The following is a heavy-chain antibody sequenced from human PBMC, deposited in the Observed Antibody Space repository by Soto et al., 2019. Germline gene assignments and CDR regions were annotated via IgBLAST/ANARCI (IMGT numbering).Heavy chain of an antibody. V-gene: IGHV4-34*09. D-gene: IGHD4-17*01. J-gene: IGHJ5*02. CDR1: GGSFSGYY. CDR2: INYSGST. Sequence: SETLSLTCAVYGGSFSGYYWSWIRQPPGKGLEWIGEINYSGSTNYNPSLKSRVAISADTSKNQFSLKLSSVTAADTAVYYCARSYGDSPNWFDPWGQGTLVTVSS. CDR3: ARSYGDSPNWFDP.